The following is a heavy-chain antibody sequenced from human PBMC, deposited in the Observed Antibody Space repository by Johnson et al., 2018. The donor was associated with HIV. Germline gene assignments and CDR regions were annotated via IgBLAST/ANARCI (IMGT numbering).Heavy chain of an antibody. Sequence: VQLVESGGGLVQPGGSLRLSCAASGFTFSSYWMNWVRQAPGKGLEWVANIKEDVSEKYYVDSVRGRFTISRDNSKNTLYLQMNSLRAEDTAVYYCAKPSTESAFDIWGQGTMVTVSS. J-gene: IGHJ3*02. V-gene: IGHV3-7*01. CDR3: AKPSTESAFDI. D-gene: IGHD1-1*01. CDR2: IKEDVSEK. CDR1: GFTFSSYW.